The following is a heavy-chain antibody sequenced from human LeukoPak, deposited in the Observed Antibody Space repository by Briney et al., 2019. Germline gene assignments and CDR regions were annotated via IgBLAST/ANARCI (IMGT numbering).Heavy chain of an antibody. CDR2: ISYDGSNT. CDR1: GFTFSSYG. CDR3: ARDPGKIAAAGIGPSGWFDP. D-gene: IGHD6-13*01. J-gene: IGHJ5*02. Sequence: GGSLRLSCAASGFTFSSYGMYWVRQAPGKGLEWVATISYDGSNTYYADSLKGRFTISRDNSKNTLYLQMNSLRAEDTAVYYCARDPGKIAAAGIGPSGWFDPWGQGTLVTVSS. V-gene: IGHV3-30*03.